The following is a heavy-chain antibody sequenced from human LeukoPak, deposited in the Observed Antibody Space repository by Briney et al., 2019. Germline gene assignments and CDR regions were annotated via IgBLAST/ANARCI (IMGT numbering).Heavy chain of an antibody. CDR3: TTEYYYDSSGYYY. J-gene: IGHJ4*02. D-gene: IGHD3-22*01. Sequence: TGRSLRLSCAASGFTFSNAWMSWVRQAPGKGLEWVGRIISKTDGGTTDYAAPVKGRFTISRDDSKNTLYLQMNSLKTEDTAVYYCTTEYYYDSSGYYYWGQGTLVTVSS. V-gene: IGHV3-15*01. CDR2: IISKTDGGTT. CDR1: GFTFSNAW.